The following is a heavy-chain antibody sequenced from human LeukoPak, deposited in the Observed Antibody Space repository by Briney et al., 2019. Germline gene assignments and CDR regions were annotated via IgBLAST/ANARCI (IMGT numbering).Heavy chain of an antibody. CDR1: GGTFSSYA. CDR2: IIPIFGTA. Sequence: ASVKVSCKASGGTFSSYAISWVRQAPGQGLEWMGGIIPIFGTANYAQKFQGRVTITTDESTSTAYMGLSSLRSEDTAVYYCASSWPDSVNIAAAGTDYYYYMDVWGKGTTVTVSS. V-gene: IGHV1-69*05. CDR3: ASSWPDSVNIAAAGTDYYYYMDV. J-gene: IGHJ6*03. D-gene: IGHD6-13*01.